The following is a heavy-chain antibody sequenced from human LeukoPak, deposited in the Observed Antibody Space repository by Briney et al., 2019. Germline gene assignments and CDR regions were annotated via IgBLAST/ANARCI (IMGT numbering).Heavy chain of an antibody. Sequence: SGPTLVNPTQTLTLTCTFSGFSLNTRGVGVGWIRQPPGRALEWLALIYWDDDRRYSPSLKSRLTITKDTSRNQVVLTMTNMNPVDTATYFCAHRKNYYDSSVFDNWGQGTLVTVSS. CDR3: AHRKNYYDSSVFDN. V-gene: IGHV2-5*02. CDR2: IYWDDDR. CDR1: GFSLNTRGVG. D-gene: IGHD3-22*01. J-gene: IGHJ4*02.